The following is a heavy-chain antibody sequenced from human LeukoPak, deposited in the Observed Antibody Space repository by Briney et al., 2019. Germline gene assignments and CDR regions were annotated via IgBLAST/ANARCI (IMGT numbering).Heavy chain of an antibody. J-gene: IGHJ4*02. V-gene: IGHV3-30*04. D-gene: IGHD3-10*01. CDR1: GFTFSSYA. CDR2: ISYDGSNK. Sequence: GGSLRLSCAASGFTFSSYAMHWVRQAPGKGLEGVAVISYDGSNKYYADSVKGRFTISRDNSKNTLYLQMNSLRAEDTAVYYCARPYYGSGSYLGYFDYWGQGTLVTVSS. CDR3: ARPYYGSGSYLGYFDY.